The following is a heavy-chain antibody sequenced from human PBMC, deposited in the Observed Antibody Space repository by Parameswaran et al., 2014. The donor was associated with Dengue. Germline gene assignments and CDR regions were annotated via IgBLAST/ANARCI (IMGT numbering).Heavy chain of an antibody. V-gene: IGHV4-4*02. CDR2: IYHSGST. J-gene: IGHJ4*02. CDR3: ARGQGDEYALGY. D-gene: IGHD2-2*01. Sequence: RWIRQPPGKGLEWIGEIYHSGSTNYNPSLKSRVTISVDKSKNQFSLKLSSVTAADTAVYYCARGQGDEYALGYWGQGTLVTVSS.